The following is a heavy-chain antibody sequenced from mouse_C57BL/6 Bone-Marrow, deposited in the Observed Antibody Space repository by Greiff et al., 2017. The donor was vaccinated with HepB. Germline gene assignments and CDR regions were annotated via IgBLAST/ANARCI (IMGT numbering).Heavy chain of an antibody. CDR2: ISNGGGSN. V-gene: IGHV5-12*01. J-gene: IGHJ4*01. CDR1: GFTFSDYY. Sequence: DVMLVESGGGLVQPGGSLKLSCAASGFTFSDYYMYWVRQTPEKRLEWVAYISNGGGSNYYPDTVKGRFTISRDNAKNTLYLQMSRLKSEDTAMYYCARHGMDYWGQGTSVTVSS. CDR3: ARHGMDY.